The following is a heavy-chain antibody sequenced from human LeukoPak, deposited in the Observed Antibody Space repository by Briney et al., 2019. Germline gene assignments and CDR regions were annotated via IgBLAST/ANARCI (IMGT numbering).Heavy chain of an antibody. CDR1: GYTFTSYY. D-gene: IGHD6-13*01. CDR2: INPSGGST. Sequence: ASVKVSCKASGYTFTSYYMHWVRQAPGQGLEWMGIINPSGGSTSYAQKFQGRVTMTTDTSTSTAYMDLRSLRSDDTAVYYCARGDGEAASLWENWFDPWGQGTLVTVSS. J-gene: IGHJ5*02. V-gene: IGHV1-46*01. CDR3: ARGDGEAASLWENWFDP.